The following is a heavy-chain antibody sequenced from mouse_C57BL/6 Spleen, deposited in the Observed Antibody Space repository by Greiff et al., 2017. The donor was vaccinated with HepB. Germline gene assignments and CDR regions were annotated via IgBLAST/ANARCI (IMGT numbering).Heavy chain of an antibody. Sequence: QVQLKESGAELMKPGASVKLSCKATGYTFTGYWIEWVKQRPGHGLEWIGEILPGSGSTNYNEKFKGKATFTADTSSNTAYMQLSSLTTEDSAIYYCARRTRSTMVTTGFAYWGQGTLVTVSA. CDR1: GYTFTGYW. D-gene: IGHD2-1*01. J-gene: IGHJ3*01. CDR3: ARRTRSTMVTTGFAY. V-gene: IGHV1-9*01. CDR2: ILPGSGST.